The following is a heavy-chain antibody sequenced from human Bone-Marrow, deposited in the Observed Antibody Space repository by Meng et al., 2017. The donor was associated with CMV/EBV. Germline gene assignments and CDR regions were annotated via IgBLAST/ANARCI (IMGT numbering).Heavy chain of an antibody. CDR3: AREVYDFWSGYYPDY. CDR1: GGSISSYY. D-gene: IGHD3-3*01. J-gene: IGHJ4*02. Sequence: SGGSISSYYWSWIRQPAGKGLEWIGRIYTSGSTSCNPSLKGRVTMSVDTSKNQFSLKLSSVTAADTAVYYCAREVYDFWSGYYPDYWGQGTLVTVSS. CDR2: IYTSGST. V-gene: IGHV4-4*07.